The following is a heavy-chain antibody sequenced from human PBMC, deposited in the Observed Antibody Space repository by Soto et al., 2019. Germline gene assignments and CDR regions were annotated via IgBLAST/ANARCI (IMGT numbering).Heavy chain of an antibody. V-gene: IGHV3-11*01. CDR1: GCTFSDYY. Sequence: GGSLRLSCAASGCTFSDYYMSWIRQAPGKGLEWVSYISSSGSTIYYADSVKGRFTISRDNAKNSLYLQMNSLRAEDTAVYYCARNLIVGAISGSYYYYGMDVWGQGTTVTVSS. CDR3: ARNLIVGAISGSYYYYGMDV. J-gene: IGHJ6*02. D-gene: IGHD1-26*01. CDR2: ISSSGSTI.